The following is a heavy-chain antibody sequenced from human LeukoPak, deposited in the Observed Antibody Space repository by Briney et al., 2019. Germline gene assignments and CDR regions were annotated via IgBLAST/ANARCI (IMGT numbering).Heavy chain of an antibody. J-gene: IGHJ4*02. CDR1: GFTFSSYA. D-gene: IGHD3-10*01. V-gene: IGHV3-23*01. CDR2: ISGSGGST. Sequence: SGGSLRLSCAASGFTFSSYAMSWVRQAPGKGLEWVSAISGSGGSTYYADSVKGRFTISRDNSKNTLYLQMNSLRAEDTAVYYCAKDQESMVRGVLDYWGQGTLVTVSS. CDR3: AKDQESMVRGVLDY.